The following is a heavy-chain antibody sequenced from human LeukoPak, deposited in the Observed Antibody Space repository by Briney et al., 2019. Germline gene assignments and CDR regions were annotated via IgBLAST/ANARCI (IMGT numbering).Heavy chain of an antibody. CDR2: IKQDGSEK. Sequence: PGGSLRLSCAASGFTFSSYWMSWVRQAPGKGLEWVANIKQDGSEKYYVDSVKGRFTISRDNAKNSLYLQMNSLRAEDTAVYYCAREATPWWVVVVPAALRGAFDIWGQGTMVTVSS. J-gene: IGHJ3*02. V-gene: IGHV3-7*01. D-gene: IGHD2-2*01. CDR1: GFTFSSYW. CDR3: AREATPWWVVVVPAALRGAFDI.